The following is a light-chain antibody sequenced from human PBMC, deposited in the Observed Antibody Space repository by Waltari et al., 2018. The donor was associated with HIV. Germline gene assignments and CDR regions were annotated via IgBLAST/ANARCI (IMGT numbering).Light chain of an antibody. Sequence: SYELTQPPSVSVSPGQTASITCSGEKLGDKYACWYQQKPGPSPVVVIYQDRKRPSGIPERISGSNSGNTATLTINGTQAMDEADYYCQAWDSSTVIFGGGTRLTVL. CDR2: QDR. J-gene: IGLJ2*01. CDR1: KLGDKY. CDR3: QAWDSSTVI. V-gene: IGLV3-1*01.